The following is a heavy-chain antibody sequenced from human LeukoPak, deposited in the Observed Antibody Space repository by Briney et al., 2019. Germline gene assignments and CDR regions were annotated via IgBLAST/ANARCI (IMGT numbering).Heavy chain of an antibody. J-gene: IGHJ4*02. Sequence: GGSLRLSCAASGFTFSTYGIHWVRQAPGKGLEWVAVISYVGSDKYYADSVKGRFTISRDNSKNTLYLQVNSLRVEDTAVYYCAKDIAARPEIDYWGQGTLVTVSS. CDR3: AKDIAARPEIDY. V-gene: IGHV3-30*18. D-gene: IGHD6-6*01. CDR1: GFTFSTYG. CDR2: ISYVGSDK.